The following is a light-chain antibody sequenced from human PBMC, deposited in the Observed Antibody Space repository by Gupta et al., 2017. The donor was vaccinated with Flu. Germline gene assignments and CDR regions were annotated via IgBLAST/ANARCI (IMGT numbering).Light chain of an antibody. Sequence: VTISCSGSNSNIGNKYVSWYQQVPGTGPKLLIYDDNKRPSGIPDRFSGSKSGTSATLGITGLQTGDEADYYCGTWDSSLSAGVFGGGTKLTVL. V-gene: IGLV1-51*01. CDR3: GTWDSSLSAGV. CDR1: NSNIGNKY. CDR2: DDN. J-gene: IGLJ3*02.